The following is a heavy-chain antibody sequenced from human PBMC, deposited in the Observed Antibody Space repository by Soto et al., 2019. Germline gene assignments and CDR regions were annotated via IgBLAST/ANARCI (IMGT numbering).Heavy chain of an antibody. CDR1: GFNFNKYD. Sequence: GGSLRLSCVTSGFNFNKYDMHWVRQVAGKRPEWVSVIGTAGGPNYSDSVNGRFTIYRDNAKSSLYLQMNSVRDGDTAVYYCAGDGGGGFYAFCGQGPVVTVST. D-gene: IGHD3-22*01. J-gene: IGHJ4*02. CDR3: AGDGGGGFYAF. V-gene: IGHV3-13*05. CDR2: IGTAGGP.